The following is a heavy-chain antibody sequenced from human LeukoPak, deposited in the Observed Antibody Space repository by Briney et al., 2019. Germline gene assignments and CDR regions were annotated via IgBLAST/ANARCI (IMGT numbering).Heavy chain of an antibody. CDR1: GGSFSGYY. J-gene: IGHJ6*03. CDR2: VSYRGHT. CDR3: ARVQQGGSGSHSTPQYYYYYMDV. Sequence: SETLSLTCAVYGGSFSGYYWSWIRRPPGKGLEWMGYVSYRGHTNYNPSLESRVTISLDTSKNQFSVKLNSVTAADTGVYYCARVQQGGSGSHSTPQYYYYYMDVRGKGTTVTVSS. V-gene: IGHV4-59*01. D-gene: IGHD3-10*01.